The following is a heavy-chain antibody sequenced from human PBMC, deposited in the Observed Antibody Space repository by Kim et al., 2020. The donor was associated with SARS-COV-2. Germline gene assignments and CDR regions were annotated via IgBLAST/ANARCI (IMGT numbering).Heavy chain of an antibody. CDR3: ARENIVVVPAAMSYPVNYYGMDV. CDR2: INPSGGST. V-gene: IGHV1-46*01. D-gene: IGHD2-2*01. J-gene: IGHJ6*02. Sequence: ASVKVSCKASGYTFTSYYMHWVRQAPGQGLEWMGIINPSGGSTSYAQKFQGRVTMTRDTSTSTVYMELSSLRSEDTAVYYCARENIVVVPAAMSYPVNYYGMDVWGQGTTVTVSS. CDR1: GYTFTSYY.